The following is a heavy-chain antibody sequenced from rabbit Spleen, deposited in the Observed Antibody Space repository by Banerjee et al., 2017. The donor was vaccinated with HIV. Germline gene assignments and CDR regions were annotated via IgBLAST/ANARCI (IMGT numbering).Heavy chain of an antibody. J-gene: IGHJ4*01. D-gene: IGHD8-1*01. CDR2: MYTGNNKN. CDR3: ARDAGSYDYIDGYFNL. V-gene: IGHV1S45*01. CDR1: GIDFSRYYD. Sequence: QEQLVESGGGLVKPGGTLTLTCKASGIDFSRYYDMCWVRQAPGKGLEWIGCMYTGNNKNYYASWAKGRFTISKTSSTMVTLQMTSLTAADTATYFCARDAGSYDYIDGYFNLWGPGTLVTVS.